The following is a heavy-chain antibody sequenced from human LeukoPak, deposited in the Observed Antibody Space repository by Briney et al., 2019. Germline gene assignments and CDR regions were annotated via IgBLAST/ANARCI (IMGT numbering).Heavy chain of an antibody. CDR3: ARDTSGSYYFDY. CDR2: INWNGGST. D-gene: IGHD1-26*01. CDR1: GFTFDDYG. V-gene: IGHV3-20*04. Sequence: GGSLRLSCAASGFTFDDYGMSWVRQAPGRGLEWVSGINWNGGSTGYADSVKGRFTISRDKSKNTLYLQMSSLRAEDTAVYYCARDTSGSYYFDYWGQGTLVTVSS. J-gene: IGHJ4*02.